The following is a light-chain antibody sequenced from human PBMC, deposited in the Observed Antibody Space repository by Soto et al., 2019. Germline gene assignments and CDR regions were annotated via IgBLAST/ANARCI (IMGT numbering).Light chain of an antibody. J-gene: IGKJ4*01. CDR1: QNLVNY. V-gene: IGKV1-33*01. CDR2: DAP. CDR3: QQYEELPLT. Sequence: DVQLTQSPSTPSASVGDRVAITCQASQNLVNYLNCFIHRPGKAPQLLISDAPHLEPGVPSRFSGHRSGPEFTLIITNLQPADVAPCCCQQYEELPLTFGDGTRV.